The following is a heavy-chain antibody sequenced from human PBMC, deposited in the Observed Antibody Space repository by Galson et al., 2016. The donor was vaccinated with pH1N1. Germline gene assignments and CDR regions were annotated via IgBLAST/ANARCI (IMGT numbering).Heavy chain of an antibody. D-gene: IGHD3-22*01. V-gene: IGHV3-9*01. CDR1: GFTFDDYA. CDR2: ISWNSGSI. CDR3: AKDFRPGRYYYDPTGYSH. Sequence: SLRLSCAASGFTFDDYAMHWVRQAPGKGLEWVSGISWNSGSIGYADSVKGRFTISRDNAKNSLYLQMNSLGAEDTALYYCAKDFRPGRYYYDPTGYSHWGQGTLVTVSS. J-gene: IGHJ4*02.